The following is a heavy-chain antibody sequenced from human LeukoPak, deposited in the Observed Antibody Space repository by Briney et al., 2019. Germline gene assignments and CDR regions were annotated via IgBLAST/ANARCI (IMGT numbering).Heavy chain of an antibody. D-gene: IGHD2-21*01. V-gene: IGHV3-23*01. CDR1: GFTFSSYG. Sequence: GGSLRLSCAASGFTFSSYGMSWVRQAPGKGLEWVSAISGSGGSTYYADSVKGRFTISRDNSKNTLYLQMNSLTAEDTAIYYCARETLGCGGDCYDYWGQGTLVTVSS. CDR2: ISGSGGST. J-gene: IGHJ4*02. CDR3: ARETLGCGGDCYDY.